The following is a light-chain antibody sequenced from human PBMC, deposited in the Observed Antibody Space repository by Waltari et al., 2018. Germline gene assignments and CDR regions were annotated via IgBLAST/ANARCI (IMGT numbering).Light chain of an antibody. Sequence: QSALTQPASVSGPPGPSCTISCTAATNNCISYNHVSWYQQHQGTAPNVMIYDVDNRPSGVSHRFSGSRSGNTASLIISGLQAEDEADYYCSSYTSSSTWVSGGGTKVTVL. CDR1: TNNCISYNH. J-gene: IGLJ3*02. V-gene: IGLV2-14*03. CDR2: DVD. CDR3: SSYTSSSTWV.